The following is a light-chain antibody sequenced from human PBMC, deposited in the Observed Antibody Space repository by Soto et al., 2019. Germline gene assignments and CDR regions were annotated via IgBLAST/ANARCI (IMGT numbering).Light chain of an antibody. J-gene: IGLJ2*01. CDR3: SSYTTSSTVV. V-gene: IGLV2-14*01. CDR1: SSDVGGYNY. Sequence: QLVLTQPASVSGSPGQSITISCTGTSSDVGGYNYVSWYQQHPGKAPKLMINEVSNRPSGVSHRFSGSKSGNTASLTISGLQAEDEADYYCSSYTTSSTVVFGGGTKVTVL. CDR2: EVS.